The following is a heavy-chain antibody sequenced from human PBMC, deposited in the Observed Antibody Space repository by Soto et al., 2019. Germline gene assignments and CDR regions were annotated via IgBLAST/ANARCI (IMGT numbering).Heavy chain of an antibody. CDR2: IYSGGYT. CDR3: AAQPGGGGY. Sequence: EVQLVESGGGLIQPGGSLRLSCAVSGFTVSNNYMSWVRQAPGKGLEGVSVIYSGGYTAYGDSVKGRFTISRDNSKNTLSLQMNSGGPPDPAVYSWAAQPGGGGYWGQGTLVTVSS. D-gene: IGHD3-10*01. CDR1: GFTVSNNY. J-gene: IGHJ4*02. V-gene: IGHV3-53*01.